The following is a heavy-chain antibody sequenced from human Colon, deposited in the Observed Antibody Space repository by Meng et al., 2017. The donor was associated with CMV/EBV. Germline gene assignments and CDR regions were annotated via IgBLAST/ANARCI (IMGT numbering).Heavy chain of an antibody. CDR2: IYWDDDT. CDR3: VHRSYSGQDDY. J-gene: IGHJ4*02. D-gene: IGHD5-12*01. Sequence: QLTLNESGPTLVKPTQTLTLTCTFSGFSFTTDKAGVGWIRHPPGKALEWLALIYWDDDTRYSPSLKTRLTITRDTSKNQVILTMTNMDPADTATYYCVHRSYSGQDDYWGQGALVTVSS. CDR1: GFSFTTDKAG. V-gene: IGHV2-5*02.